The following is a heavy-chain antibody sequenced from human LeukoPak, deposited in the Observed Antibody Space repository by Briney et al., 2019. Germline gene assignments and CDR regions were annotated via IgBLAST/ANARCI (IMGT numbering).Heavy chain of an antibody. V-gene: IGHV4-34*01. CDR1: GGSFTAYY. CDR3: ARGGRGWYLDY. Sequence: SETLSLTCAVYGGSFTAYYWHWIRQPPGEGMEWIGEINHRGSATYNPSLKSRVTMSVDTSENRFSLKLNSVTAADTAVYYCARGGRGWYLDYWGQGNMVTVSS. D-gene: IGHD6-19*01. J-gene: IGHJ4*02. CDR2: INHRGSA.